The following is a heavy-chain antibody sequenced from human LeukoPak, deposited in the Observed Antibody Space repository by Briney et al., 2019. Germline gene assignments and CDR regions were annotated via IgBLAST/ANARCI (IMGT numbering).Heavy chain of an antibody. J-gene: IGHJ2*01. CDR3: ATSPATGNIYFDL. CDR1: GFTVSSNY. D-gene: IGHD6-13*01. V-gene: IGHV3-66*01. Sequence: GGSLRLSCAAPGFTVSSNYMGWVRQAPAKGLEWVSVLYSGGNTYYADSAKGRFTISRDNSKNTLYLQMNSLRAEDTAVYYCATSPATGNIYFDLWGRGTLVTVSS. CDR2: LYSGGNT.